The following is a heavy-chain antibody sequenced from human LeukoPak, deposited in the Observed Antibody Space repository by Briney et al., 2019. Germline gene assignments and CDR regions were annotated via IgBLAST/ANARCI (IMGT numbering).Heavy chain of an antibody. J-gene: IGHJ4*02. CDR2: VYNSGST. Sequence: SETLSLTCTVSGGSISSYYWSWIRQPAGKGLEWMGRVYNSGSTNYNPSLKSRVTMSVDTSKNQFSLKLSSVTAADTAVYYCARDPSYSSSWYRGDYFDYWGQGTLVTVSS. CDR3: ARDPSYSSSWYRGDYFDY. CDR1: GGSISSYY. V-gene: IGHV4-4*07. D-gene: IGHD6-13*01.